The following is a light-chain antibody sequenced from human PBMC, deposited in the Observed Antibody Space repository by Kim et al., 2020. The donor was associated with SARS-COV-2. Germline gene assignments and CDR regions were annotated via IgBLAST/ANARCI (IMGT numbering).Light chain of an antibody. J-gene: IGKJ1*01. Sequence: ATVGDRVTITCRASQDISNYLAWFQLKPGKAPKLLIYAASALQPGVPSRFSGSGSGTDFTLTVTSLQPEDVATYYCQKCDSAPWTFGQGTKVDIK. CDR3: QKCDSAPWT. CDR2: AAS. V-gene: IGKV1-27*01. CDR1: QDISNY.